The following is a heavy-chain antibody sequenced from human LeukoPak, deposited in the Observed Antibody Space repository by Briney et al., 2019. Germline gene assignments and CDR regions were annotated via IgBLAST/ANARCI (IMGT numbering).Heavy chain of an antibody. CDR1: GGPISRNSYY. Sequence: SETLSLTCTVSGGPISRNSYYWGWIRQSPRKGLEWVAIFYYSGTTFKNPSLKSRVTISVDPSQNQFSLNLKSVTAADTAVYFCAKGQSPKAPFDYWGQGTLATVSS. J-gene: IGHJ4*02. V-gene: IGHV4-39*01. CDR3: AKGQSPKAPFDY. CDR2: FYYSGTT.